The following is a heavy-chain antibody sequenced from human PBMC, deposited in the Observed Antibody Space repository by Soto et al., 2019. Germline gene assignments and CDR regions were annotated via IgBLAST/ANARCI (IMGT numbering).Heavy chain of an antibody. J-gene: IGHJ6*02. CDR3: ARDKFSSSRGRNYYYYGMDV. CDR1: GFTFSSYG. CDR2: IWYDGSNK. D-gene: IGHD6-6*01. V-gene: IGHV3-33*01. Sequence: GGSLRLSCAASGFTFSSYGMHWVRQAPGKGLEWVAVIWYDGSNKYYADSVKGRFTISRDNSKNTLYLQMNSLRAEDTVVYYFARDKFSSSRGRNYYYYGMDVWGQGTTVTVSS.